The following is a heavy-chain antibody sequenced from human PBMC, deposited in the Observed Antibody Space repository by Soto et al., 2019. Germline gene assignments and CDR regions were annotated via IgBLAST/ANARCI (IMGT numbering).Heavy chain of an antibody. CDR2: IDPSDSYI. CDR1: GYSFTSYW. CDR3: AIHCVSSGGNLFDP. V-gene: IGHV5-10-1*01. D-gene: IGHD2-15*01. J-gene: IGHJ5*02. Sequence: GESLKISCKGSGYSFTSYWINWVRQMPGKGLEWMGRIDPSDSYINYSPSFEGHVTISVDKSISTAYLQWSSLKASDTAMYFCAIHCVSSGGNLFDPWGQGTMVTVSS.